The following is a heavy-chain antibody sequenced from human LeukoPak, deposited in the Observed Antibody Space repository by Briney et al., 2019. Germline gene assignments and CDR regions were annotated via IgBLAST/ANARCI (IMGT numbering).Heavy chain of an antibody. CDR3: ARAFDYYFDY. CDR2: INHRGTT. Sequence: SETLSLTCAVYGGSFSDYYWIWIRQPPGKGLEWIAEINHRGTTNYNPSLKSRVSISVDTSNRHFPLKLTSVTAADTAVYYCARAFDYYFDYWTQGTLVTVSS. V-gene: IGHV4-34*01. CDR1: GGSFSDYY. J-gene: IGHJ4*02. D-gene: IGHD3-9*01.